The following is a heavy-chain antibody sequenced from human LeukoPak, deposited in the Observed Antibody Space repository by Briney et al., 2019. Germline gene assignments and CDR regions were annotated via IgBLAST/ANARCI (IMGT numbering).Heavy chain of an antibody. CDR2: IYSGGST. V-gene: IGHV3-66*01. J-gene: IGHJ4*02. CDR1: GFTVSSNY. D-gene: IGHD2-2*01. CDR3: ARAPYQPLQSY. Sequence: GGSLRLSCAASGFTVSSNYMSWVRQAPGKGLEWVSVIYSGGSTYYADSVKGRFTISRDNSKNTLYLQMNSLRAEDTAVYYCARAPYQPLQSYWGQGTLVTVSS.